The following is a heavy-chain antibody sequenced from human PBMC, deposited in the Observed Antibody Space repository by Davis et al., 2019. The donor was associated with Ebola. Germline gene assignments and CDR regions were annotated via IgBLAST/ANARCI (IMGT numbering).Heavy chain of an antibody. CDR2: IIPIFGTA. Sequence: SVKVSCKASGGTFSSYAISWVRQAPGQGLEWMGGIIPIFGTANYAQKFQGRVTITADKSTSTAYMELSSLRSEDTAVYYCARLELRYFDWLSDPFYGMDVWGQGTTVTVSS. CDR3: ARLELRYFDWLSDPFYGMDV. J-gene: IGHJ6*02. V-gene: IGHV1-69*06. CDR1: GGTFSSYA. D-gene: IGHD3-9*01.